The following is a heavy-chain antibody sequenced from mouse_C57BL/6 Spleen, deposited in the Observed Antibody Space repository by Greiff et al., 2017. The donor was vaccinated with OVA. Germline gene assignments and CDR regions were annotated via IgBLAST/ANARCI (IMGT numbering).Heavy chain of an antibody. CDR1: GYSFTDYN. CDR3: ERNRGDDGYYPCYFDY. V-gene: IGHV1-39*01. J-gene: IGHJ2*01. D-gene: IGHD2-3*01. Sequence: EVQLVESGPELVKPGASVKISCKASGYSFTDYNMNWVKQSTGKSLEWIGVINPNSGTTSYNQKFKGKATLTVDQYSSTAYMQLKSMTSEDSAVYSCERNRGDDGYYPCYFDYWGKGTTLTVSS. CDR2: INPNSGTT.